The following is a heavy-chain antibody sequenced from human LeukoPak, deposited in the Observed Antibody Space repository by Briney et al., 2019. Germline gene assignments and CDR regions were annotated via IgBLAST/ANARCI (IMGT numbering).Heavy chain of an antibody. CDR1: GFTFSSYS. CDR3: ASSDVDTAMARDDY. Sequence: GGSLRLSCAASGFTFSSYSMNWVRQAPGKGLEWVSSISSSSSYIYYADSVKGRFTISRDNAKNSLYLQMNSLRAEDTAVYYRASSDVDTAMARDDYWGQRTLVTVSS. J-gene: IGHJ4*02. CDR2: ISSSSSYI. V-gene: IGHV3-21*01. D-gene: IGHD5-18*01.